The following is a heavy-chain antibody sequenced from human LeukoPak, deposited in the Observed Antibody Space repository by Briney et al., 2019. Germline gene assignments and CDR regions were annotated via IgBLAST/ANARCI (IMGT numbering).Heavy chain of an antibody. D-gene: IGHD1-26*01. CDR1: GGSFSGYY. CDR3: ARGRGSYYPA. J-gene: IGHJ5*02. CDR2: INHSGST. V-gene: IGHV4-34*01. Sequence: SETLSLTCAVYGGSFSGYYWSWIRQPPGKGLEWIGEINHSGSTNYNPSLKSRVNISVDTSKNQFSLKLSSVTAADTAVYYCARGRGSYYPAWGQGTLVTVSS.